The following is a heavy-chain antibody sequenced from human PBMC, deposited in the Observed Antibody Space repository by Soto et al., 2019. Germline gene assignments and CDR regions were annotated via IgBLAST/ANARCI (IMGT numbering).Heavy chain of an antibody. Sequence: QIQVVQSEGEVKQPGASVRVSCKTSGYTFTNYGVSWVRQAPGQGLEWMGWLNTYNGNTKYAQKLQGRVTMTTDTSTSTAYVELRSLRFDDTAVYYCARAQTPTESDCWGQGTLVTVSS. J-gene: IGHJ4*02. CDR3: ARAQTPTESDC. V-gene: IGHV1-18*01. CDR1: GYTFTNYG. CDR2: LNTYNGNT. D-gene: IGHD4-4*01.